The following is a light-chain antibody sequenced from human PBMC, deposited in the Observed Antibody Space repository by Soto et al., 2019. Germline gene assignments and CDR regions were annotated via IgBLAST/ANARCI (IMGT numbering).Light chain of an antibody. J-gene: IGLJ7*01. CDR3: AAWDDSLSGAV. Sequence: QAVVTQSPSASGTPGQRVTISCSGSRSNIGSSNVYWYQQLPGTAPKLLIYKDSQRPSWVPDRFSGSKSGTSASLAISGLRSEDEAEYYCAAWDDSLSGAVFGGGTQLTVL. CDR2: KDS. V-gene: IGLV1-47*01. CDR1: RSNIGSSN.